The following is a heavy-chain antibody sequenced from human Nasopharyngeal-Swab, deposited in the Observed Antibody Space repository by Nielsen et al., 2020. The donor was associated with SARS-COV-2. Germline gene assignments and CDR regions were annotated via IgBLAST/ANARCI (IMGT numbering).Heavy chain of an antibody. Sequence: SETLSLTCTVSGGSISSGSYYWSWIRQPAGKGLEWIGRIYTSGSTNYNPSLKSRVTISVDTSKNLFSLKLSSVTAADTAVYYCARASGYDYVWGSSIDYWGQGTLVTVSS. J-gene: IGHJ4*02. V-gene: IGHV4-61*02. CDR2: IYTSGST. D-gene: IGHD3-16*01. CDR3: ARASGYDYVWGSSIDY. CDR1: GGSISSGSYY.